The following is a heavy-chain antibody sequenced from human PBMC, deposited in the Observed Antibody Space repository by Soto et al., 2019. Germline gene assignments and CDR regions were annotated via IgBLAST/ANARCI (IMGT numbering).Heavy chain of an antibody. CDR2: IIPILGIA. J-gene: IGHJ2*01. CDR3: ARDRDYFPYWYFDL. Sequence: SVKVSCKASGGTFSSYTISWVRQAPGQGLEWMGRIIPILGIANYAQKFQGRVTITADKSTSTAYMELSSLRSEDTAVYYCARDRDYFPYWYFDLWGRGTLVTVLL. CDR1: GGTFSSYT. D-gene: IGHD4-17*01. V-gene: IGHV1-69*04.